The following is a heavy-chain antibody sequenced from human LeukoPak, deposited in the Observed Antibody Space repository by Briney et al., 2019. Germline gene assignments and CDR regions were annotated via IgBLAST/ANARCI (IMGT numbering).Heavy chain of an antibody. CDR2: IIPILGIA. Sequence: SVKVSCKASGGTFSSYAISWVRQAPGQGLEWMGRIIPILGIANYAQKFQGRVTITADKSTSTAYMELSSLRSEDTAVYYCASIDLNCSGGSCYFANYYYGMDVWGQGTTVTVSS. J-gene: IGHJ6*02. CDR3: ASIDLNCSGGSCYFANYYYGMDV. D-gene: IGHD2-15*01. V-gene: IGHV1-69*04. CDR1: GGTFSSYA.